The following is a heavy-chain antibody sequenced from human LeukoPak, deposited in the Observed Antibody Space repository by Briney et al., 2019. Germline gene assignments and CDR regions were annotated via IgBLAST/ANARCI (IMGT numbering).Heavy chain of an antibody. CDR2: ISAYNGNT. V-gene: IGHV1-18*01. D-gene: IGHD6-19*01. CDR1: GYTFTSYG. CDR3: ARDLEAVAGHNWFDP. J-gene: IGHJ5*02. Sequence: ASVKVSCKASGYTFTSYGISWVRQAPGQGLEWMGWISAYNGNTNYAQKLQGRVTMTTDTSTSIAYMELRSLRSDDTAVYYCARDLEAVAGHNWFDPWGQGILVTVSS.